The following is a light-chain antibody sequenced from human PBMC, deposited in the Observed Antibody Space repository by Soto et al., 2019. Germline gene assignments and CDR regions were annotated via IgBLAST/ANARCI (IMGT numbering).Light chain of an antibody. CDR2: VVT. Sequence: QSVLTQPASVSGSPGQSITISCTGTSSDVGNYNLVSWYQHHPGTAPKLMIYVVTKRPSGVSSRFSGSKSGNTASLTISGLLAEHEAHYYCCSAANSPSAVVFGGRTKLTVL. V-gene: IGLV2-23*02. CDR1: SSDVGNYNL. J-gene: IGLJ2*01. CDR3: CSAANSPSAVV.